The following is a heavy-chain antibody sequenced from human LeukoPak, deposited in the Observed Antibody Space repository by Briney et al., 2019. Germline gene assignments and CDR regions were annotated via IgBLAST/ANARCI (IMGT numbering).Heavy chain of an antibody. J-gene: IGHJ5*02. CDR1: GGSFSGYY. V-gene: IGHV4-34*01. Sequence: PSETLSLTCAVSGGSFSGYYWSWVRQPPGKGLEWMGEINHSGSTNYNPSLKSRVTISVDTSKNQFTLKLSSVTAADTAVYYCARVVTGTTANWFDPWGQGTLVTVSS. CDR3: ARVVTGTTANWFDP. CDR2: INHSGST. D-gene: IGHD1-7*01.